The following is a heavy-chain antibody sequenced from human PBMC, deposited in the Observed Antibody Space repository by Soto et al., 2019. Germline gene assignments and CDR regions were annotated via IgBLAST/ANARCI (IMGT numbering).Heavy chain of an antibody. D-gene: IGHD2-21*02. CDR1: AFTFSSYA. J-gene: IGHJ4*02. CDR3: AKGRASDCPGCTQDY. CDR2: VSGSGDST. Sequence: EVQLLESGGGLAQPGGSLRLSCAASAFTFSSYAMSWVRQAPGKGLEWVSAVSGSGDSTYYADSVKGRVTISRDNSKNTLNLQMNSLRADDTAVYYCAKGRASDCPGCTQDYWGQGTLVTVSS. V-gene: IGHV3-23*01.